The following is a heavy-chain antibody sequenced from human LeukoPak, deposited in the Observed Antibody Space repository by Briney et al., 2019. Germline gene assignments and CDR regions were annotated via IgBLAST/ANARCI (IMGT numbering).Heavy chain of an antibody. V-gene: IGHV4-59*01. D-gene: IGHD4-17*01. J-gene: IGHJ5*02. CDR1: GGSISSYY. Sequence: SETLSLTCTVSGGSISSYYWSWIRQPPGKGLEWIGYIYYSGSTNYNPSLKSRVTISVDTSQNQFSLKLSSVTAADTAVYYCASSPDYGDFGWFDPWGQGTLVTVSS. CDR3: ASSPDYGDFGWFDP. CDR2: IYYSGST.